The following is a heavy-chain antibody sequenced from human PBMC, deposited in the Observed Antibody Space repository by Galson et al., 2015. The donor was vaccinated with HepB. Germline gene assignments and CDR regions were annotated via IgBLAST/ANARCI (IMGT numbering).Heavy chain of an antibody. V-gene: IGHV3-13*05. CDR2: IGTAGDP. CDR1: GFTFSSYD. Sequence: SLRLSCAASGFTFSSYDMHWVRQATGKGLEWVSAIGTAGDPYYPGSVKGRFTISRENAKNSLYLQMNSLRAGDTAVYYCARGIRLRLGELSFPDYWGQGTLVTVSS. D-gene: IGHD3-16*02. J-gene: IGHJ4*02. CDR3: ARGIRLRLGELSFPDY.